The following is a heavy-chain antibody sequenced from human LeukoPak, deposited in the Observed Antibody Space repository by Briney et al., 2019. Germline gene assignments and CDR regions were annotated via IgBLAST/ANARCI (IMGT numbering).Heavy chain of an antibody. CDR2: INPGGGGT. CDR1: GYTFNNHY. Sequence: ASVKVSCKASGYTFNNHYMHWVRQAPGQGLEWMGIINPGGGGTTYPQKFQGRVTMTRDMSTSTVYMELSNLRSEDTAVYYCARDMSRGLYYDSSYFDYWGQGTLVTVSS. V-gene: IGHV1-46*02. CDR3: ARDMSRGLYYDSSYFDY. D-gene: IGHD3-22*01. J-gene: IGHJ4*02.